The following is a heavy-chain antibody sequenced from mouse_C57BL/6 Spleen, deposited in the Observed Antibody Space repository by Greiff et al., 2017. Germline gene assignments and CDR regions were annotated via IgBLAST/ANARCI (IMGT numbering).Heavy chain of an antibody. CDR1: GFTFSSYA. D-gene: IGHD2-14*01. Sequence: EVKVVESGEGLVKPGGSLKLSCAASGFTFSSYAMSWVRQTPEKRLEWVAYISSGGDYIYYADTVKGRFTISRDNARNTLYLQMSSLKSEDTAMYYCTRDWYDGFAYWGQGTLVTVSA. J-gene: IGHJ3*01. CDR3: TRDWYDGFAY. V-gene: IGHV5-9-1*02. CDR2: ISSGGDYI.